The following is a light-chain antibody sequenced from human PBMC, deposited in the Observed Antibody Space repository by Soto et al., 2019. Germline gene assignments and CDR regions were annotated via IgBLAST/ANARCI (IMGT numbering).Light chain of an antibody. J-gene: IGLJ2*01. CDR2: DVS. CDR1: SSDVGAYNY. CDR3: SSYTSSSTVT. Sequence: QSALTQPASVSGSPGQSITISCTGTSSDVGAYNYVSWYQQHPDQAPKLMIYDVSNRPSGVSNRFSGSKSGNTASLTISGLQPEDEADYYCSSYTSSSTVTFGGGTKVTVL. V-gene: IGLV2-14*03.